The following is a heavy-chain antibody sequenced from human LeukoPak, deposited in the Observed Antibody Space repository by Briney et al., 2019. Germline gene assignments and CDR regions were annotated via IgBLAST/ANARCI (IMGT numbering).Heavy chain of an antibody. Sequence: SETLSLTCAVFGGSFDGYYWSWIRQSPGKGLKWIGEITYDGRTKYNPSLRSRVSISVDTSKIQFSLNLTSVTAADTAIYYCARGLASGYPPIPFDYWGQGTQVTVSS. J-gene: IGHJ4*02. CDR3: ARGLASGYPPIPFDY. CDR1: GGSFDGYY. V-gene: IGHV4-34*01. CDR2: ITYDGRT. D-gene: IGHD3-3*01.